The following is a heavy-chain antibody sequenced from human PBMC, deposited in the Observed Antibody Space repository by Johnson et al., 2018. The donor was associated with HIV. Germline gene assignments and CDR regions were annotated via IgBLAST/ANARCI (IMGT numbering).Heavy chain of an antibody. CDR2: ISSNGGST. D-gene: IGHD1-26*01. J-gene: IGHJ3*02. CDR3: ARAVGAPRAYEDDAFDI. CDR1: GFTVSSYA. V-gene: IGHV3-64*01. Sequence: VQLVESGGGLVQPGGSLRLSCAASGFTVSSYAMHWVRQAPGKGLEYVSAISSNGGSTYYANSVKGRFTISRDNSKNTLYLQMGSLRAEDMAVYYCARAVGAPRAYEDDAFDIWGQGTMVTVSS.